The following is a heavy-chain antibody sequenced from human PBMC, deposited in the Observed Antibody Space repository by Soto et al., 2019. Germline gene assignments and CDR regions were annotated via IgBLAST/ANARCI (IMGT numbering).Heavy chain of an antibody. D-gene: IGHD1-1*01. Sequence: GGSLRLSCAASGFTFSSYWMHWVRQAPGKGLVWVSRINSDGSSTSYADSVKGRFTISRDNAKNTLYLQMNSLRAEDTAVYYCASGPIQLPLKSYGYTVDYWGQGTLVTVSS. CDR3: ASGPIQLPLKSYGYTVDY. J-gene: IGHJ4*02. CDR2: INSDGSST. V-gene: IGHV3-74*01. CDR1: GFTFSSYW.